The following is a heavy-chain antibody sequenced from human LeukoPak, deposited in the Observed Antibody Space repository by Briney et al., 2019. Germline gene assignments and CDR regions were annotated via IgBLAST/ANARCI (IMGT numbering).Heavy chain of an antibody. J-gene: IGHJ4*02. CDR2: IKQDGHEE. V-gene: IGHV3-7*01. D-gene: IGHD3-10*01. Sequence: GGSLRLSCAASGFTFSSYWMSWVRQAPGKGLEWVANIKQDGHEEYYVDSVKGRFTISRDNAKNSLYLQMNSLRVEDTAVYYCARDPPTKSYGSGTFDYWGQGTLVTVSS. CDR1: GFTFSSYW. CDR3: ARDPPTKSYGSGTFDY.